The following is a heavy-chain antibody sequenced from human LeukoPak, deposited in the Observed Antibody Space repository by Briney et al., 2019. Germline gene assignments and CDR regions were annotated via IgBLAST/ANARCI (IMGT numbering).Heavy chain of an antibody. J-gene: IGHJ3*02. CDR2: YHSGST. CDR3: ARHKRDYYDSSDDAFDI. V-gene: IGHV4-30-2*04. D-gene: IGHD3-22*01. Sequence: YHSGSTYYNPSLKSRVTISVDTSKNQFSLKLSSVTAADTAVYYCARHKRDYYDSSDDAFDIWGQGTMVTVSS.